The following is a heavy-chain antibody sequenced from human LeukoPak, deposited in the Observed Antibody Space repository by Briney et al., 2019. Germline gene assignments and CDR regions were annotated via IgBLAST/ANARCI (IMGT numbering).Heavy chain of an antibody. Sequence: SETLSLTCTVSGGSISSGDYYWSWIRQPPGKGLEWIGYIYYSGSTYYNPSLKSRVTISVDTSKNQFSLKLSSVTAADTAVYYCARVLGYYYGSGDPAPYYFDYWGQGTLVTVSS. J-gene: IGHJ4*02. CDR2: IYYSGST. CDR3: ARVLGYYYGSGDPAPYYFDY. CDR1: GGSISSGDYY. D-gene: IGHD3-10*01. V-gene: IGHV4-30-4*01.